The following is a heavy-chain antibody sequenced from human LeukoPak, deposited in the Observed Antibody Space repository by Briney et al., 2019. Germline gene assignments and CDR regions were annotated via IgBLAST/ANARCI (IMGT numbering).Heavy chain of an antibody. D-gene: IGHD3-10*01. V-gene: IGHV1-8*03. CDR2: MNPNSGNT. J-gene: IGHJ4*02. CDR3: ARGPYYGSGSYFGEFDY. Sequence: ASVKVSCKASGYTFTSYDINWVRQATGQGLEWMGWMNPNSGNTGYAQKFQGRVTITRNTSISTAYMELISLRSEDTAVYYCARGPYYGSGSYFGEFDYWGQGTLVTVSS. CDR1: GYTFTSYD.